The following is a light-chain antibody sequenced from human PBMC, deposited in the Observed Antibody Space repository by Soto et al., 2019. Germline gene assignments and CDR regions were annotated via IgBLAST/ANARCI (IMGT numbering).Light chain of an antibody. Sequence: EIVMTQSPATLSVSPGERATLSCRASQSVSSNLAWYQQKPGQAPRLLIYGASTRATGIPARFSGSESGTELTLNISSLQSEDFAVYYCQQYNNWPPHTFGQGTKLEIK. J-gene: IGKJ2*01. CDR1: QSVSSN. CDR2: GAS. CDR3: QQYNNWPPHT. V-gene: IGKV3-15*01.